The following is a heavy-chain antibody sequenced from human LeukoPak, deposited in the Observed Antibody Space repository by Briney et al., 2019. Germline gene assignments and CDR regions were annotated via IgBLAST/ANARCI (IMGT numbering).Heavy chain of an antibody. CDR2: VYTSGST. Sequence: PSETLSLTCTVSGGSISSDYWSWIRQPAGQGLEWIGRVYTSGSTNYNPSLKSRVTMSVDTSKNQFSLKLSSVTAADTAVYYCARDRVDCSGGSCLYYFDYWGQGTLVTVSS. J-gene: IGHJ4*02. V-gene: IGHV4-4*07. D-gene: IGHD2-15*01. CDR3: ARDRVDCSGGSCLYYFDY. CDR1: GGSISSDY.